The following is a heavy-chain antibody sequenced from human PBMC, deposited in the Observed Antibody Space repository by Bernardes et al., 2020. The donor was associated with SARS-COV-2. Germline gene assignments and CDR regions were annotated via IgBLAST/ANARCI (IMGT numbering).Heavy chain of an antibody. CDR2: ISAYNGNT. CDR3: ARGPDPYYDFWSGYYTESRIRGDGLYYGMDV. V-gene: IGHV1-18*01. J-gene: IGHJ6*02. CDR1: GYTFTSYV. D-gene: IGHD3-3*01. Sequence: ASVKVSCKASGYTFTSYVIIWVRQAPGQGLEWMGWISAYNGNTNYAQKLQGRVTMTTDTSTSTAYMELRSLRSDDTAVYYCARGPDPYYDFWSGYYTESRIRGDGLYYGMDVWGQGTTVTVSS.